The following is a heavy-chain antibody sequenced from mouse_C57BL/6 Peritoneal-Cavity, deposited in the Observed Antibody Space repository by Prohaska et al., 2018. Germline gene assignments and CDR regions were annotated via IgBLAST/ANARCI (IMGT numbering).Heavy chain of an antibody. D-gene: IGHD2-1*01. V-gene: IGHV1-61*01. CDR2: IYPSVSAT. Sequence: QVQLQQPGAELVRPGSSVKLYCKASGYTFTSYWMDWVKQRPGQGLEWIGNIYPSVSATHYNQKFKDKATLTVDKSSSTAYLQLSSLTSEDSAVYYCACNYDAMDYWGQGTSVTVSS. J-gene: IGHJ4*01. CDR1: GYTFTSYW. CDR3: ACNYDAMDY.